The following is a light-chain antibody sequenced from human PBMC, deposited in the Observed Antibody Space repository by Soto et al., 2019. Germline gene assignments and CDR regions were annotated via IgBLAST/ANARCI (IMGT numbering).Light chain of an antibody. J-gene: IGKJ3*01. CDR3: QQYDLALT. CDR1: QTISNKY. Sequence: EVVLTQSPGTLSLSPGASSTLSCSASQTISNKYLAWYQQKPGQAPRLLIHGASNRASGIPGRFSGRGSGTDFTLSISRLEPEDFAVYYCQQYDLALTFGPGTKVDI. CDR2: GAS. V-gene: IGKV3-20*01.